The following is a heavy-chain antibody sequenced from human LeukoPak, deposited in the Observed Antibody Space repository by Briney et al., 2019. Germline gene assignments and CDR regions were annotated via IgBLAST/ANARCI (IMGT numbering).Heavy chain of an antibody. CDR1: GYTFINHG. D-gene: IGHD3-22*01. CDR2: ISAYNGNT. V-gene: IGHV1-18*01. Sequence: ASVKVSCKASGYTFINHGINWVRQAPGQGLEWMGWISAYNGNTNYAQNLQGRVTMTTDTSTSTAYMELRSLRSDDTAVYYCARESAAGYYDSSGYYFSYFDSWGQGTLVTVPS. CDR3: ARESAAGYYDSSGYYFSYFDS. J-gene: IGHJ4*02.